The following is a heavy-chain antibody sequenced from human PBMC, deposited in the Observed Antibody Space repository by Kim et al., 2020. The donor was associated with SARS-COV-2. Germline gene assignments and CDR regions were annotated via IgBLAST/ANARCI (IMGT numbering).Heavy chain of an antibody. J-gene: IGHJ4*02. CDR1: GGSFSGYY. CDR3: AEGTMVRGVPFDY. V-gene: IGHV4-34*01. D-gene: IGHD3-10*01. CDR2: INHSGST. Sequence: SETLSLTCAVYGGSFSGYYWSWIRQPPGKGLEWIGEINHSGSTNYNPSLKSRVTISVDTSKNQFSLKLSSVTAADTAVYYCAEGTMVRGVPFDYWGQGT.